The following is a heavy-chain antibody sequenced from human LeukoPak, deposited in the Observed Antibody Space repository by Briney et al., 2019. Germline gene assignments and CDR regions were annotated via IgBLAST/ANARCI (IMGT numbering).Heavy chain of an antibody. CDR2: IYYTGST. V-gene: IGHV4-59*01. Sequence: SETLSLTCSVSGGSITSYYWSWIRQPPGGGLEWIGHIYYTGSTNYNASLKSRGTISADTSKQFSLQLSSVTAADTAVYYCARGGANWGAHYYFDLWGRGTLVTVSS. D-gene: IGHD7-27*01. CDR3: ARGGANWGAHYYFDL. CDR1: GGSITSYY. J-gene: IGHJ2*01.